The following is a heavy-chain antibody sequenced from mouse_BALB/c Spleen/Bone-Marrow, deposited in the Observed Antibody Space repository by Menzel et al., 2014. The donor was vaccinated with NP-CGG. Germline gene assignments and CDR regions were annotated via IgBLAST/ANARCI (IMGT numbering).Heavy chain of an antibody. J-gene: IGHJ2*01. CDR3: ARRDYRYGVGPFDY. D-gene: IGHD2-14*01. CDR2: INPGSDIT. V-gene: IGHV1-54*01. Sequence: GASVKVSCKASGYAFTNYLIEWVKQRPGQGLEWIGVINPGSDITNYNEKFKGKATLTADKSSSTAYMQLSSLTSDDSAVYFCARRDYRYGVGPFDYWGQGTTLTVSS. CDR1: GYAFTNYL.